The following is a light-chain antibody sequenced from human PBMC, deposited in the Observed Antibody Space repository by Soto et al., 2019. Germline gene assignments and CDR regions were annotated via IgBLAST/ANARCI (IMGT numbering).Light chain of an antibody. CDR3: SSYAGNNNLI. CDR2: EVT. J-gene: IGLJ2*01. V-gene: IGLV2-8*01. Sequence: QAVVTQPPSASGSPGQSVTISCTGTSSDVGAYNYVSWYQQHPGKAPKLMIYEVTRRPSGVPDRFSGSKSGNTASLTVSGLQAEDEADYYCSSYAGNNNLIFGGGTKLTVL. CDR1: SSDVGAYNY.